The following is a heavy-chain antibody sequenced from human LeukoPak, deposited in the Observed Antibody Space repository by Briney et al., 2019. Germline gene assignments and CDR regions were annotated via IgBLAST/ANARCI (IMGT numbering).Heavy chain of an antibody. V-gene: IGHV3-30*03. CDR2: ISYDGSNK. CDR1: GFTFSSYG. CDR3: ARDYYDSSGYYPWGY. J-gene: IGHJ4*02. D-gene: IGHD3-22*01. Sequence: GGSLRLSCAASGFTFSSYGMHWVRQAPGKGLEWVAVISYDGSNKYYADSVKGRFTSSRDNSKNTLYLQMNSLRAEDTAVYYCARDYYDSSGYYPWGYWGQGTLVTVSS.